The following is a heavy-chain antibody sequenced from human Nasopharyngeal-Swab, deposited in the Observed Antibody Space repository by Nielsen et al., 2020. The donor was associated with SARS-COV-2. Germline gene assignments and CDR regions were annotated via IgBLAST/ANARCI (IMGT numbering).Heavy chain of an antibody. J-gene: IGHJ6*02. CDR3: ARTTPSMDV. CDR2: ISYDGSNK. Sequence: GESLTISCAASGFTFSSYAMHWVRQAPGTGLEWVAVISYDGSNKYYADSVKGRFTISRDNSKNTLYLQMNSLRAEDTAVYYCARTTPSMDVWGQGTTVTVSS. V-gene: IGHV3-30-3*01. CDR1: GFTFSSYA. D-gene: IGHD1-14*01.